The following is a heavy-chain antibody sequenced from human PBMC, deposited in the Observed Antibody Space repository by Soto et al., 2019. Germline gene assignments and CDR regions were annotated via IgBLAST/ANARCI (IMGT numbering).Heavy chain of an antibody. V-gene: IGHV3-30-3*01. CDR1: GFTFSSYA. D-gene: IGHD2-15*01. CDR3: ARAGCDGGSCYTLVGLRYGMDV. J-gene: IGHJ6*02. Sequence: QVQLVESGGGVVQPGRSLRLCCVASGFTFSSYAMHWVRQAPGKGLEWVAVISYDGNNKYYADSVKGRFTISRDNSKNTLYLQMNSLRLEDTAVYYCARAGCDGGSCYTLVGLRYGMDVWGQGTTVTVSS. CDR2: ISYDGNNK.